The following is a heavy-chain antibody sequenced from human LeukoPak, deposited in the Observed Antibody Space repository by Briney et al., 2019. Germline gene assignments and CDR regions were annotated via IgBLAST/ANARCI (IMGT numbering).Heavy chain of an antibody. CDR3: ARDGVCYGSGSSYYYYGMDV. CDR2: VNPSGGST. CDR1: GYTFTSYY. Sequence: ASVKVSCKATGYTFTSYYMHWVRQAPGQGLEWMGTVNPSGGSTSYAQKFQGRVTMTRDTSTSTVYMELSSLRSEDTAVYYCARDGVCYGSGSSYYYYGMDVWGQGTTVTVSS. V-gene: IGHV1-46*01. J-gene: IGHJ6*02. D-gene: IGHD3-10*01.